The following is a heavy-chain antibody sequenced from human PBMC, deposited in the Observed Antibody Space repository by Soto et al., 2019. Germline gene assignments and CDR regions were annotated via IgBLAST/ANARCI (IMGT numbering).Heavy chain of an antibody. V-gene: IGHV3-23*01. CDR2: ISGSGGST. CDR1: GFTFSSYA. Sequence: EVQLLESGGGLVQPGGSLRLSCAASGFTFSSYAMSWVRQAPGKGLEWVSAISGSGGSTYYADSVKGRFTISRDNSKNTLYLQMNSLRAEDTAVYYCAKDRGAITMVRGVTDPWGQGTLVTVSS. D-gene: IGHD3-10*01. J-gene: IGHJ5*02. CDR3: AKDRGAITMVRGVTDP.